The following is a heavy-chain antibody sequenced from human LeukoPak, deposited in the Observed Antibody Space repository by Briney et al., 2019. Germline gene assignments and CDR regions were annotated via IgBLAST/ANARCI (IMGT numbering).Heavy chain of an antibody. V-gene: IGHV3-21*01. CDR3: ARAELGSNSSGRGGWFDP. CDR1: GFTFSSYS. CDR2: ISSSSSYI. D-gene: IGHD6-19*01. Sequence: GGSLRLSCAASGFTFSSYSMNWVRQAPGKGLEWVSSISSSSSYIYYADSVKGRFTISRDNAKNSLYLQMNSLRAEDTAVYYCARAELGSNSSGRGGWFDPWGQGTLVTVSS. J-gene: IGHJ5*02.